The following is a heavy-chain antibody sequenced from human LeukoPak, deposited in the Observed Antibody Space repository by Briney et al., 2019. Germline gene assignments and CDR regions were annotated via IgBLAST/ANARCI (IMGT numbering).Heavy chain of an antibody. D-gene: IGHD3-10*01. V-gene: IGHV4-39*07. Sequence: PSETLSLTCTVSGGSISSSSYYWAWIRQPPGKGLEWIGSIHYSGSTYYNPSLQSRVTISIDTSKNQFSLKLRFVTAADTAVYYCARDRYYYGSGPYAFDIWGQGTMVTVSS. CDR2: IHYSGST. CDR1: GGSISSSSYY. J-gene: IGHJ3*02. CDR3: ARDRYYYGSGPYAFDI.